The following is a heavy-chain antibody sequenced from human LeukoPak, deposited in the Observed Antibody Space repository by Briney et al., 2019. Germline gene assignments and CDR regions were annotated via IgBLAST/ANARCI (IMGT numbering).Heavy chain of an antibody. CDR1: GGSISSSSYY. V-gene: IGHV4-39*07. CDR2: IYYSGST. D-gene: IGHD5-18*01. CDR3: ARGMGYRYLGNYYYYMDV. Sequence: SETLSLTCTVSGGSISSSSYYWGWIRQPPGKGLEWIGSIYYSGSTYYNPSLKSRVTISVDTSKNQFSLKLSSVTAADTAVYYCARGMGYRYLGNYYYYMDVWGKGTTVTVSS. J-gene: IGHJ6*03.